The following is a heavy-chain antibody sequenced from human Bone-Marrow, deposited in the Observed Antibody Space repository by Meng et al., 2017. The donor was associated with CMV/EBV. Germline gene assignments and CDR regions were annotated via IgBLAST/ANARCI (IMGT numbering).Heavy chain of an antibody. J-gene: IGHJ4*02. Sequence: SGPTLVKPTQTLTLTCTFSGFSLRTSGAGVGWMRQPPGKALEWLALIYWNDDKNYSPSLRGRLTMTKDTSRNLVVLKMTNMDPVDTATYYCAHGRRYYNYIWGSYRPVCDYWGQGTLVTVSS. V-gene: IGHV2-5*01. CDR3: AHGRRYYNYIWGSYRPVCDY. D-gene: IGHD3-16*02. CDR1: GFSLRTSGAG. CDR2: IYWNDDK.